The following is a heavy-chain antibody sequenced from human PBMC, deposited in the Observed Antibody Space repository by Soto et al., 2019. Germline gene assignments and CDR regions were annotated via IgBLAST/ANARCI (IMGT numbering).Heavy chain of an antibody. V-gene: IGHV1-18*01. D-gene: IGHD3-10*01. CDR2: ISAYNGNT. CDR1: GYTFTSYG. CDR3: ARDLADYFGSGSYYILSWFDP. J-gene: IGHJ5*02. Sequence: ASVKVSWKASGYTFTSYGISWVRQAPGQGLEWMGWISAYNGNTNYAQKLQGRVTMTTDTSTSTAYMELRSLRSDDTAVYYCARDLADYFGSGSYYILSWFDPWGQRTLVT.